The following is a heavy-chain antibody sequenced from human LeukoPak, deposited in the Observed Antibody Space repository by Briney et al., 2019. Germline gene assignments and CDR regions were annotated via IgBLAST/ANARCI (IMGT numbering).Heavy chain of an antibody. CDR1: GFTFSGSA. CDR3: LGVRGY. J-gene: IGHJ4*02. V-gene: IGHV3-73*01. Sequence: PGGSLKLSCAASGFTFSGSAMHWVRQASGKGLEWVGRIRSKANSYATAYAVSVEGRFTISRDDSKNTAYLQMNILKTEDTAVYYCLGVRGYGGQGTLVTVSS. CDR2: IRSKANSYAT. D-gene: IGHD3-10*01.